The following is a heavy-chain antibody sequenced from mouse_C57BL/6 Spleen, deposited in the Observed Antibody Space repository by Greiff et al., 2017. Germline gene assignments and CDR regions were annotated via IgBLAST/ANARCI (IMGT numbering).Heavy chain of an antibody. CDR3: ARPPNWDEAWFAY. CDR2: IHPNSGST. CDR1: GYTFTSYW. Sequence: QVQLKQPGAELVKPGASVKLSCKASGYTFTSYWMHWVKQRPGQGLEWIGMIHPNSGSTNYNEKFKSKATLTVDKSSSTAYMQLSSLTSEDSAVYYCARPPNWDEAWFAYWGQGTLVTVSA. V-gene: IGHV1-64*01. D-gene: IGHD4-1*02. J-gene: IGHJ3*01.